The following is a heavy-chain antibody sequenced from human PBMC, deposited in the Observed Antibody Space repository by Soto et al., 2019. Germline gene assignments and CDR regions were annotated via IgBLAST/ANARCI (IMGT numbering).Heavy chain of an antibody. J-gene: IGHJ4*02. CDR3: ARDENPTYYYDSSGPSGY. CDR2: INPNSGGT. D-gene: IGHD3-22*01. V-gene: IGHV1-2*02. Sequence: QVQLVQSGAEVKKPGASVKVSCKASGYTFTGYYMHWVRQAPGQGLEWMGWINPNSGGTNYAQKLQGRVTMTRDTSISTAYMELSRLRSDDTAVYYCARDENPTYYYDSSGPSGYWGQGTLVTVSS. CDR1: GYTFTGYY.